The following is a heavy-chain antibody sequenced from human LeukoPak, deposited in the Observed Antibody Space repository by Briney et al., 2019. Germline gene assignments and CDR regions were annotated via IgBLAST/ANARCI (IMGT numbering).Heavy chain of an antibody. V-gene: IGHV3-21*04. CDR1: GFTFSSYS. CDR3: ARDRGYSSSWYWAEYYYYYGMDV. Sequence: GGPLRLSCAASGFTFSSYSMTWFRQAPGKGLEGVSSISSSSSYIYYADSVKGRFTISRDNSKNTLYLQMNSLRAEDTAVYYCARDRGYSSSWYWAEYYYYYGMDVWGQGTTVTVSS. CDR2: ISSSSSYI. D-gene: IGHD6-13*01. J-gene: IGHJ6*02.